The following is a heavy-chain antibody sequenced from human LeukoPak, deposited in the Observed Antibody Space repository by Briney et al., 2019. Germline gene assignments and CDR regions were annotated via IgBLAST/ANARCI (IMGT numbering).Heavy chain of an antibody. CDR3: ARCVMGDSGYDLDY. V-gene: IGHV3-66*01. CDR2: IYSGGST. Sequence: GGSLRLSCAASGLTVSSNYMNWVRQAPGKGLEWVSVIYSGGSTYYADSVKGRFTISRDNSKNTLYLQMNSLRAEDTAVYYCARCVMGDSGYDLDYWGQGTLVTVSS. CDR1: GLTVSSNY. J-gene: IGHJ4*02. D-gene: IGHD5-12*01.